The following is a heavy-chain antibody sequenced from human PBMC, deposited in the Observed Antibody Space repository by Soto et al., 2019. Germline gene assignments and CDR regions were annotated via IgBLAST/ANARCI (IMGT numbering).Heavy chain of an antibody. CDR2: IRGNGGET. CDR1: GFTFSNYA. J-gene: IGHJ4*02. Sequence: EVQVLESGGGLVQPGGSLRLSCVASGFTFSNYAMTWVRQAPGKGMEWVSAIRGNGGETFYADSVKGRFTISRDNSKNTVFLHMDSLRAEDTAVYYCAKDRAYPRDYFHYWGQGTLVTVSS. CDR3: AKDRAYPRDYFHY. V-gene: IGHV3-23*01.